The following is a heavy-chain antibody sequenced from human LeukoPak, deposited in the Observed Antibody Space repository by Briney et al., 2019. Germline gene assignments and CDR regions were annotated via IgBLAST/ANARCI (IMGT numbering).Heavy chain of an antibody. D-gene: IGHD5-24*01. CDR1: GGSISSGGYY. V-gene: IGHV4-31*03. Sequence: PSQTLSLTCTVSGGSISSGGYYWSCIRQHPGKGLEWIGYIYYSGSTYYNPSLKSRVTISVDTSKSQFSLKLSSVTAADTAVYYCARSVEMDTIQTFDYWGQGTLVTVSS. CDR3: ARSVEMDTIQTFDY. CDR2: IYYSGST. J-gene: IGHJ4*02.